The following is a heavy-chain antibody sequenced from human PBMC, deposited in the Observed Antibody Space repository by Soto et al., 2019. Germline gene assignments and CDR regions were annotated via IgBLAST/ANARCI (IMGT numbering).Heavy chain of an antibody. J-gene: IGHJ6*02. CDR3: ARDGDSGFYYYYGMDV. CDR2: IYYSGST. D-gene: IGHD5-12*01. CDR1: GGSISSGDYY. V-gene: IGHV4-30-4*01. Sequence: QVQLQESGPGLVKPSQTLSLTCTVSGGSISSGDYYWSWIRQPPGKGLEWIGYIYYSGSTYYNPSLKCRVTISVDTSKNQFSLKLSSVTAADTAVYYCARDGDSGFYYYYGMDVWGQGTTVTVSS.